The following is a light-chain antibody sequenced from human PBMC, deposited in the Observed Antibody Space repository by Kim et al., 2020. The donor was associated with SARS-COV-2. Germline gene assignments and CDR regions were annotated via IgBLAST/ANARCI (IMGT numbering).Light chain of an antibody. CDR3: QQYNNWPGT. V-gene: IGKV3D-15*03. Sequence: EIVMTQSPATLSVSPGERATLSCRASQSVSSNLAWYQQKPGQAPRLLIYGASIRATGIPARFSGSGSGTEFTLTISIVQSEDFAVYYCQQYNNWPGTFGQGTKLEIK. CDR2: GAS. CDR1: QSVSSN. J-gene: IGKJ2*01.